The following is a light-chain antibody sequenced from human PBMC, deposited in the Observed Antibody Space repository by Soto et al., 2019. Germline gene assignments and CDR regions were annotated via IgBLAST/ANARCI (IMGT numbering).Light chain of an antibody. J-gene: IGLJ1*01. V-gene: IGLV2-14*03. CDR2: DVT. CDR3: NSYTSISPYV. CDR1: SSDVGGYNY. Sequence: QSVLTQPASVSGSPGQSITISCTGTSSDVGGYNYVYWYQQHPGKVPKLMIYDVTNRPSGVSNRFSGSKSGNTASLTISGLQAEDEADYYCNSYTSISPYVFVTGTKDTDL.